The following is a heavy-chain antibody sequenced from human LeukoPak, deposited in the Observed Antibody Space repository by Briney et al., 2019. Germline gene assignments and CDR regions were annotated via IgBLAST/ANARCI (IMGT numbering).Heavy chain of an antibody. Sequence: GESLKISCKGSGYSFTSYWIGWVRQMPGKGLEWMGIIYPGDSDTRYSPSFQGQVTISADKSISTAYLQWSSLKASDTAMYYCARHVYCSGGSCYPWPDYWGQGTLVTVSS. V-gene: IGHV5-51*01. J-gene: IGHJ4*02. CDR3: ARHVYCSGGSCYPWPDY. CDR2: IYPGDSDT. D-gene: IGHD2-15*01. CDR1: GYSFTSYW.